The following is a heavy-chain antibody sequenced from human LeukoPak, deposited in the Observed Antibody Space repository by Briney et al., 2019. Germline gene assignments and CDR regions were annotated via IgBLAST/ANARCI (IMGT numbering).Heavy chain of an antibody. J-gene: IGHJ4*02. Sequence: GSLRLSCAASGFTFSSYAMHWVRQAPGKGLEWVSVIHSGGSTYYADSVKGRFTISRDNSKNMVYLQMNSLRAEDTAVYYCAREGYSSSWGHFDFWGQGTLVTVSS. V-gene: IGHV3-53*01. CDR2: IHSGGST. CDR1: GFTFSSYA. D-gene: IGHD6-13*01. CDR3: AREGYSSSWGHFDF.